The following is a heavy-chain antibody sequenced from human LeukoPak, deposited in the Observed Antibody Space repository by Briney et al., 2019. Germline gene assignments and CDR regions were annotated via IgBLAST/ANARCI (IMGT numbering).Heavy chain of an antibody. CDR2: INHSGST. CDR3: AREGWSTVTTSLGAFDI. Sequence: SGTLSLTCGVSGGSISSSYWWSWVRQPPGKGLEWIGEINHSGSTNYNPSLKSRVTISVDTSKNQFSLKLSSVTAADTAVYYCAREGWSTVTTSLGAFDIWGQGTMVTVSS. J-gene: IGHJ3*02. D-gene: IGHD4-17*01. CDR1: GGSISSSYW. V-gene: IGHV4-4*02.